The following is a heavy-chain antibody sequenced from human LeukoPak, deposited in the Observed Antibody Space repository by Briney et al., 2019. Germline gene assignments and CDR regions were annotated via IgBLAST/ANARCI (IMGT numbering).Heavy chain of an antibody. J-gene: IGHJ6*02. CDR3: ARVRGHCTSTSCHNYYYYGMDV. CDR1: GGSISSYY. V-gene: IGHV4-59*01. Sequence: PSETLSLTCTVSGGSISSYYWSWIRQPPGKGLEWIGYIYYSGYTNYNPSLKSRVTISVDTSKNQFSLKLSSVTAADTAVYYCARVRGHCTSTSCHNYYYYGMDVWGQGTTVTVSS. D-gene: IGHD2-2*01. CDR2: IYYSGYT.